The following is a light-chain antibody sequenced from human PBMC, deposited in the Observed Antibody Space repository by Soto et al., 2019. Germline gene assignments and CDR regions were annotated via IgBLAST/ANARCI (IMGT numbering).Light chain of an antibody. CDR3: ETWDSNSWV. V-gene: IGLV4-60*03. CDR2: LEGSGSY. CDR1: SGHSSYI. J-gene: IGLJ3*02. Sequence: QPLLTQSSSASASLGSSVKLTCTLNSGHSSYIIAWHQQQPGKAPRYLMKLEGSGSYNKGSGVPDRFSGSSSGADRYLTISNLQSEDEADYYCETWDSNSWVFGGGTKLTVL.